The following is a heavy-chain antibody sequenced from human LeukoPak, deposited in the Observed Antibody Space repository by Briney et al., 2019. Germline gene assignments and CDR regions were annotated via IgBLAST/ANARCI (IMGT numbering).Heavy chain of an antibody. CDR1: GFTVSSNY. D-gene: IGHD3-22*01. J-gene: IGHJ4*02. CDR3: ARDTANYYYDSSGYYFDY. V-gene: IGHV3-53*04. Sequence: QPGGSLRVSCASSGFTVSSNYMSWVRQAPGKGLEWVSVIYSGGSTYYADSVKGRFTISRHNSKNTLYLPMNSLRAEDTAVYYCARDTANYYYDSSGYYFDYWGQGTLVTVSS. CDR2: IYSGGST.